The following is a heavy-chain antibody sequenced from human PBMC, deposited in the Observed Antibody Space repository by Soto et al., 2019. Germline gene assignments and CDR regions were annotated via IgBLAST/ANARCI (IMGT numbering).Heavy chain of an antibody. CDR1: GDSIGRFY. D-gene: IGHD1-26*01. Sequence: QLQLHESGPGLVKPSETLSLTCNVSGDSIGRFYWSWTRQSAGKGLEWIGRVYSTGGVTYNSALKGRVTISLDRSNNHVSLEMNSVTAADTAVYFCARDLSGTGLDIWGRGTRVSVSS. CDR3: ARDLSGTGLDI. CDR2: VYSTGGV. V-gene: IGHV4-4*07. J-gene: IGHJ6*02.